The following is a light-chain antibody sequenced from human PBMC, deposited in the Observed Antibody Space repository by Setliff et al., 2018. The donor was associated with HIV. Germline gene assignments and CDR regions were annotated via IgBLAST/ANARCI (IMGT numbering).Light chain of an antibody. Sequence: QSALTQPRSVSGSPGQSVTISCTGTTSNVGGYNLVSWYQQHPGKAPKVIIYEVNKRPSGVSNRFSASKSGNTASLTISGLQAEDEAEYYCCSYAGASIQYIFGVGTKVTVL. CDR2: EVN. CDR3: CSYAGASIQYI. J-gene: IGLJ1*01. V-gene: IGLV2-23*02. CDR1: TSNVGGYNL.